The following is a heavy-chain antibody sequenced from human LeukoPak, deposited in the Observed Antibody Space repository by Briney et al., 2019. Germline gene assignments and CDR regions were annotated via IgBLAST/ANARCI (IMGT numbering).Heavy chain of an antibody. J-gene: IGHJ6*03. V-gene: IGHV3-23*01. D-gene: IGHD2-2*01. CDR1: GFTFSSYD. Sequence: GGSLRLSCAASGFTFSSYDMSWDRQAPGKGLEWVSSITLSGANTFYADSVMGRFTISRDNSKNTLYLQMNSLSAEDTAVYYCAKRGNPAVGHHYLDVWGEGTPVSVSS. CDR2: ITLSGANT. CDR3: AKRGNPAVGHHYLDV.